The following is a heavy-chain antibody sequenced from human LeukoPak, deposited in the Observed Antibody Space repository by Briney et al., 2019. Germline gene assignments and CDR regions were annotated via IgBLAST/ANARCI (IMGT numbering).Heavy chain of an antibody. CDR1: GFSVSTYY. CDR2: IYTGGST. CDR3: ARDWWEVAYFDY. V-gene: IGHV3-53*01. Sequence: GGSLRLSCAASGFSVSTYYMSWVRQAPGKGLEWVSVIYTGGSTYYADSVKGRFTVSRDSSTNTLFLQMNSLRVEDTAVYYCARDWWEVAYFDYWGQGTLVTVSS. D-gene: IGHD1-26*01. J-gene: IGHJ4*02.